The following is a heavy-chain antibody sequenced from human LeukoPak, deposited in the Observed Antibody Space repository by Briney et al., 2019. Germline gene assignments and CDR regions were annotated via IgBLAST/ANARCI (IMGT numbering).Heavy chain of an antibody. CDR1: GYTFTGYY. CDR3: AIFEYSSSSVATPPYFDY. Sequence: GASVKVSCKASGYTFTGYYMHWVRQAPGQELEWMGWINPNSGGTNYAQKFQGRVTMTRDTSISTAYMELSRLRSDDTAVYYCAIFEYSSSSVATPPYFDYWGPGTLVTVSS. J-gene: IGHJ4*02. V-gene: IGHV1-2*02. D-gene: IGHD6-6*01. CDR2: INPNSGGT.